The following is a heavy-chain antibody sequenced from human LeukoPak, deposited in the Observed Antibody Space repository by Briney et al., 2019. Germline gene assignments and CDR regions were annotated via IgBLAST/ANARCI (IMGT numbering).Heavy chain of an antibody. J-gene: IGHJ4*02. CDR3: ARGRRQDY. CDR1: GFPFSSYS. CDR2: ISSRSSYI. V-gene: IGHV3-21*01. Sequence: GSLRLSCAASGFPFSSYSMNWVRQAPGKGLEGGSSISSRSSYIYYADSVKGRFTISRDNAKNSLYLQMNSLRAEDTAVYYCARGRRQDYWGQGTLVTVSS.